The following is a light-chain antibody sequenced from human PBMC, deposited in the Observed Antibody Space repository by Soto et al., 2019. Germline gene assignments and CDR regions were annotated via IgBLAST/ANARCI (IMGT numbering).Light chain of an antibody. V-gene: IGKV3-20*01. J-gene: IGKJ1*01. CDR2: GAS. Sequence: EIVLTQSPGTLSLSPGERATLSCRASQSISSSYFAWYQQKPGQAPRALIYGASSMASGIPDMLSGSGSKTDFILTIGRLEPEDFAVYYCKQYGSSPRRTFSRGTKVDIK. CDR1: QSISSSY. CDR3: KQYGSSPRRT.